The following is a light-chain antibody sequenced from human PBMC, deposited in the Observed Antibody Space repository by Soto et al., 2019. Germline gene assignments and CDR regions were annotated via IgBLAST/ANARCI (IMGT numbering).Light chain of an antibody. Sequence: EIVMTQSPATLSVSPGERATLSCRASQSVSSNLAWYQQKPGQAPRLLIYGASTRATGIPARFSGSGSETEVTLTIISLQSEDFAVYYCQQYNNWPPWTFGQGTKVEIK. CDR3: QQYNNWPPWT. CDR2: GAS. V-gene: IGKV3-15*01. J-gene: IGKJ1*01. CDR1: QSVSSN.